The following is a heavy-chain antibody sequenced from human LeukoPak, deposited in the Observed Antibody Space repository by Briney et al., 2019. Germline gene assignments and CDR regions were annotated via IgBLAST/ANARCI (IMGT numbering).Heavy chain of an antibody. Sequence: ASVKVSCKASVYTFTAYYMHWVRQAPGQGLEGMGWINPNSGDTNYAQKFQGRVTMTRDASISTAYMALSRLRSDDTAVYYCATLSHYFGSGKGIHDYWGQGTLVTVSS. CDR3: ATLSHYFGSGKGIHDY. J-gene: IGHJ4*02. V-gene: IGHV1-2*02. CDR1: VYTFTAYY. D-gene: IGHD3-10*01. CDR2: INPNSGDT.